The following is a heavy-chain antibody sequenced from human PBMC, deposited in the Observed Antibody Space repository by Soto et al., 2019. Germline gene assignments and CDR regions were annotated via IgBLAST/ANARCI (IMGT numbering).Heavy chain of an antibody. Sequence: VQLVESGGGLVQPGGSLRLSCAASGFTFANHWMHWVRQAPGKGLEWVSRVISDGNTIDYADSVKGRFTVSRDNAKNTLYLQMNSLRAEDTAVYYCATAEVDHWGPGTLVTVSS. CDR1: GFTFANHW. J-gene: IGHJ5*02. V-gene: IGHV3-74*01. CDR2: VISDGNTI. CDR3: ATAEVDH.